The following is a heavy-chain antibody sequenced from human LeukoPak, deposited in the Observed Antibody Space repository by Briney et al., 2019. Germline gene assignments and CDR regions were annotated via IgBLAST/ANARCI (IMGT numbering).Heavy chain of an antibody. D-gene: IGHD3-10*01. CDR2: MNPNSGNT. Sequence: SVKVSCKASGYTFTSYDINWVRQATGQGLEWMGWMNPNSGNTGYAQKFQGRVTMTRNTSISTAYMELSSLRSEDTAVYYCARSITMVRGVLDAFDIWGQGTMVTVSS. CDR1: GYTFTSYD. V-gene: IGHV1-8*01. J-gene: IGHJ3*02. CDR3: ARSITMVRGVLDAFDI.